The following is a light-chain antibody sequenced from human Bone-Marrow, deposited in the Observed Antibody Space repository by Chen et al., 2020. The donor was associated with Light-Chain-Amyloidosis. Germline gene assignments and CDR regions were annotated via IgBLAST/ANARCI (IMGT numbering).Light chain of an antibody. CDR2: RNN. J-gene: IGLJ2*01. V-gene: IGLV1-47*01. CDR3: SAWDDSLSAVF. CDR1: SSNIGSNY. Sequence: QSVLTQPPSASGTPGQRVTIPCSGTSSNIGSNYIYWYQQFPGTAPKLLIYRNNQRPSGFTDRFSGAKSGTSASLAISGLRPEDEADYYCSAWDDSLSAVFFGGGTKLTVL.